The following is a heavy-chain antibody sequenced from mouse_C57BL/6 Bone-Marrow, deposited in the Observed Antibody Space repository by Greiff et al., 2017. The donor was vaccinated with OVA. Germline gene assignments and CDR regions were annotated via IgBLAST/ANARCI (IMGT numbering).Heavy chain of an antibody. D-gene: IGHD1-1*01. CDR1: GYTFTGYW. J-gene: IGHJ1*03. Sequence: QVQLQQSGAELMKPGASVKLSCKATGYTFTGYWIEWVKQRPGHGLEWVGEILPGSGSTNYNEKFKGKATFTADTSSNTAYMQLSSLTTEDSAIYYCARFYYYGSSYYWYFDVWGTGTTVTVSS. CDR2: ILPGSGST. CDR3: ARFYYYGSSYYWYFDV. V-gene: IGHV1-9*01.